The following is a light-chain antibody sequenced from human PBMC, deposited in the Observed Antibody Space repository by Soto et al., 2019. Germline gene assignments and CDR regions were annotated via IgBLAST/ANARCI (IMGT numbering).Light chain of an antibody. CDR3: QQYNNWPPIT. Sequence: EIMMTQSPGTLSVSPGERATLSCRASQSVSSNLAWYQQKPGQAPRLLIYGASTRATGIPARFSGSGSGTEFTLTISSLQSEDFAVYYCQQYNNWPPITFGPGTKVDIK. CDR1: QSVSSN. CDR2: GAS. V-gene: IGKV3-15*01. J-gene: IGKJ3*01.